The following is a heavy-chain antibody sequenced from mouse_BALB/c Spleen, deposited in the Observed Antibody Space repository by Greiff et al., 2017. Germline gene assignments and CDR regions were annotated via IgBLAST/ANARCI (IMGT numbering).Heavy chain of an antibody. V-gene: IGHV1S81*02. J-gene: IGHJ3*01. CDR2: INPSNGRT. D-gene: IGHD3-2*01. Sequence: QVQLQQPGAELVKPGASVKLSCKASGYTFTSYWMHWVKQRPGQGLEWIGEINPSNGRTNYNEKFKSKATLTVDKSSSTAYMQLSSLTSEDSAVYYCARSDSSGGWGQGTLVTVSA. CDR3: ARSDSSGG. CDR1: GYTFTSYW.